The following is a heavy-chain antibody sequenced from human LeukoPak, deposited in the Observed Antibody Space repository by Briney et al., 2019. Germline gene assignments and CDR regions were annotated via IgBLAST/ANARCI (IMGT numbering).Heavy chain of an antibody. D-gene: IGHD2-2*01. CDR2: INWNGGST. CDR1: GFTFDDYG. Sequence: GGSLRLSCAASGFTFDDYGMRWVRQAPGKGLEWVSGINWNGGSTGYADSVKGRFTISRDNAKNSLYLQMNSLRAEDTALYHCARGLPLGYCSSTSCHGGWFDPWGQGTLVTVSS. J-gene: IGHJ5*02. CDR3: ARGLPLGYCSSTSCHGGWFDP. V-gene: IGHV3-20*01.